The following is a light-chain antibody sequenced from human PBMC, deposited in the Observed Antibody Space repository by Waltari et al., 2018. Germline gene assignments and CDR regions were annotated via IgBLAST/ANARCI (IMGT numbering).Light chain of an antibody. V-gene: IGKV3-20*01. CDR2: GAS. CDR3: QHYVRLPVT. CDR1: QSIGRS. Sequence: EIMLTQSPGTLSLSPGERATPSCRTSQSIGRSLAWYQQKPGQAPRLLIYGASSRATDIPDRFSGSGSGTDFSLTINTLEPEDCALYYCQHYVRLPVTFGQGTKVEIK. J-gene: IGKJ1*01.